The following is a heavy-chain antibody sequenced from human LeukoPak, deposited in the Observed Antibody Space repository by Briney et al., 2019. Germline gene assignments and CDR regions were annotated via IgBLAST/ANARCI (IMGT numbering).Heavy chain of an antibody. D-gene: IGHD5-12*01. V-gene: IGHV4-31*03. J-gene: IGHJ4*02. CDR2: IYYSGST. CDR1: GGSISSGAYY. Sequence: TLSLTCTVSGGSISSGAYYWSWISQHPGKGLEWIGYIYYSGSTYYNPSLKSRVTISIDTSTNQFSLKLSSVTAADTAVYYCAREVATRGYFDYWGQGTLVTVSS. CDR3: AREVATRGYFDY.